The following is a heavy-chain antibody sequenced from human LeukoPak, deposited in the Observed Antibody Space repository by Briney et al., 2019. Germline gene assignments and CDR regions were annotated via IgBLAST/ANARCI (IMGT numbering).Heavy chain of an antibody. D-gene: IGHD6-19*01. CDR1: GDSVSSNSAA. CDR2: TYYRSKWYN. J-gene: IGHJ5*02. V-gene: IGHV6-1*01. Sequence: SQSLSLTCAISGDSVSSNSAAWNWIRQSPSRGLEWLGRTYYRSKWYNHYAESVQSRITINPDTSKNQFSLQLNSVTPEDTAIYFCAREVAVAGTPNWFDPWGQGTLVTVSS. CDR3: AREVAVAGTPNWFDP.